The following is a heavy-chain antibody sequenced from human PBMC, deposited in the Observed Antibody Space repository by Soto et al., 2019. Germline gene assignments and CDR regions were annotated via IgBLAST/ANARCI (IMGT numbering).Heavy chain of an antibody. J-gene: IGHJ4*02. V-gene: IGHV5-51*01. CDR2: IYLSDSDT. CDR3: EWYSGGWPCYCGY. CDR1: GYSFTSYW. D-gene: IGHD6-19*01. Sequence: PGASLKISCQGSGYSFTSYWIAWVRQMPGKGLEWMGIIYLSDSDTRYSPSFQGRVTISADKSISTAYLQWSSRKASDTAMYYCEWYSGGWPCYCGYCGEGTLVTV.